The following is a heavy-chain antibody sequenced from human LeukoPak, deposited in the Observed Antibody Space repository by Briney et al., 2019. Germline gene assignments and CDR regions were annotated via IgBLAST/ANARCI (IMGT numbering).Heavy chain of an antibody. V-gene: IGHV4-59*01. D-gene: IGHD2-15*01. Sequence: SETLSLTCTVSGGSISSYYWSWIRQPPGKGLEWIGYIYYSGSTNYNPSLKSRVTISVDTSKNQFSLKLSSVTAADTAVYYCARDQCSGGSCYYVYWGQGTLVTVSS. CDR2: IYYSGST. CDR3: ARDQCSGGSCYYVY. CDR1: GGSISSYY. J-gene: IGHJ4*02.